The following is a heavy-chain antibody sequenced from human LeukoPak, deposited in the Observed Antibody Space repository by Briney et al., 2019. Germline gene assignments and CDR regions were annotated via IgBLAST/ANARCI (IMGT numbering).Heavy chain of an antibody. D-gene: IGHD6-19*01. CDR3: ARALHSSGWYFDY. CDR1: GFTLSDYY. J-gene: IGHJ4*02. Sequence: GGSLRLSCAASGFTLSDYYMSWIRQAPGKGLEWVSYISSSSSYTNYADSVKGRFTISRDNAKNSLYLQMNSLRAEDTAVYYCARALHSSGWYFDYWGQGTRVTVSS. CDR2: ISSSSSYT. V-gene: IGHV3-11*06.